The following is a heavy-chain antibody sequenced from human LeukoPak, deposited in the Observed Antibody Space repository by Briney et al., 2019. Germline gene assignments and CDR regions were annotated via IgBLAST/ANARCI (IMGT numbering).Heavy chain of an antibody. Sequence: ASVKVSCKASGYTFTSYGISWVRQAPGQGLEWMGWISAYNGNTNYAQKLQGGVTMTTDTSTSTAYMELRSLRSDDTAVYYCARLHGSGSGWYLKGSTQDYWGQGTLVTVSS. J-gene: IGHJ4*02. CDR3: ARLHGSGSGWYLKGSTQDY. CDR1: GYTFTSYG. V-gene: IGHV1-18*01. D-gene: IGHD6-19*01. CDR2: ISAYNGNT.